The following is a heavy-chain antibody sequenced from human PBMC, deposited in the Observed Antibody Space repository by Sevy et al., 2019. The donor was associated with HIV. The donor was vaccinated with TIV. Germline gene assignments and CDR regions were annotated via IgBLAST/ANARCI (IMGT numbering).Heavy chain of an antibody. J-gene: IGHJ3*01. CDR2: IRYDGSTK. CDR1: GFTFRNYG. Sequence: GGALRLSCAASGFTFRNYGMNWVRQAPGKGLEWLTFIRYDGSTKYYADSVKGRFTISRDNSENTLYLHMNSLRPEDTALYYCAKGLGMVQGALLSDDVWGQGTMVTVSS. D-gene: IGHD3-10*01. CDR3: AKGLGMVQGALLSDDV. V-gene: IGHV3-30*02.